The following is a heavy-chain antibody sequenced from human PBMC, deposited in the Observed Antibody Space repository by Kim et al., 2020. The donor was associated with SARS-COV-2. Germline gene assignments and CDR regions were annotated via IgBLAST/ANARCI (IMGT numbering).Heavy chain of an antibody. V-gene: IGHV4-34*01. CDR3: APIYGGYSDFDY. Sequence: NPALQSRLTISADTSRRQFSLTLSSVTAADTAVYYCAPIYGGYSDFDYWGQGSLVTVSS. J-gene: IGHJ4*02. D-gene: IGHD4-17*01.